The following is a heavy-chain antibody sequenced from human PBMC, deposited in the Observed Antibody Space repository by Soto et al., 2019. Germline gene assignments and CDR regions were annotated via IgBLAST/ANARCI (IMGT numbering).Heavy chain of an antibody. V-gene: IGHV2-5*01. Sequence: QITLKESGPTLVNPTQTLTLTCTFSGFSLSTSGVGVGWIRQPPGKALEWLALIYLNDVKRYSPSLKSRLTITKDTSKNQVVLTMTDMDPVDTATYSCAHLWPPGIAAAGPEYYFDYWGQGTLVTVSS. CDR3: AHLWPPGIAAAGPEYYFDY. D-gene: IGHD6-13*01. J-gene: IGHJ4*02. CDR2: IYLNDVK. CDR1: GFSLSTSGVG.